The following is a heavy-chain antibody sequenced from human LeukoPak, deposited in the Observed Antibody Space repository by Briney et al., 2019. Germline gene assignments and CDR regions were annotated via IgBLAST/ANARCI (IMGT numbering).Heavy chain of an antibody. CDR3: AKSDFSNYWYFDL. CDR1: GFTFSSYG. CDR2: ISYDGSNK. Sequence: GGSLRLSCAASGFTFSSYGMHWVRQAPGKGLEWVAVISYDGSNKYYADSVKGRFTISRDNSKNTLYLQMNSLRAEDTAVYYCAKSDFSNYWYFDLWGRGTLVTVSS. V-gene: IGHV3-30*18. D-gene: IGHD4-11*01. J-gene: IGHJ2*01.